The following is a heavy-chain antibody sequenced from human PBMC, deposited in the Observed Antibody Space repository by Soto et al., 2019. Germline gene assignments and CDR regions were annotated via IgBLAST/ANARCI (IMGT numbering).Heavy chain of an antibody. V-gene: IGHV3-30-3*01. J-gene: IGHJ6*02. CDR2: ISYDGSNK. CDR1: GFTFSSYA. D-gene: IGHD4-17*01. Sequence: QVQLVESGGGVVQPGRSLRLSCAASGFTFSSYAMHWVRQAPGKGLEWVAVISYDGSNKYYADSVKGRFTISRNNSKNTLYLQMHSLRAEDTAVYYCARDSALIHDYGDYYYYGMDVWGQGTTVTVSS. CDR3: ARDSALIHDYGDYYYYGMDV.